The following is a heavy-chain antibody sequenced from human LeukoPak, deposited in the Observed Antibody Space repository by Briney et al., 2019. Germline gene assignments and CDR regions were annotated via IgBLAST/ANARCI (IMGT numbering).Heavy chain of an antibody. D-gene: IGHD2/OR15-2a*01. CDR3: ARGGNIPLGWFDP. Sequence: SVKVSCKASGGTFSGYAISWVRQAPGQGLEWMGGIIPIFGTANYAQKFQGRVTITTDESASTAYMELSSLRSEDTAVYYCARGGNIPLGWFDPWGQGTLVTVSS. V-gene: IGHV1-69*05. CDR1: GGTFSGYA. J-gene: IGHJ5*02. CDR2: IIPIFGTA.